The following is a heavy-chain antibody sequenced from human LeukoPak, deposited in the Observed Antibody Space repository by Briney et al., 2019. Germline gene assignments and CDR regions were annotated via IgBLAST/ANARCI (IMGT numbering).Heavy chain of an antibody. CDR2: INAGNGNT. J-gene: IGHJ5*02. V-gene: IGHV1-3*01. D-gene: IGHD6-19*01. CDR1: GYTFTSYA. CDR3: ARVGRVAVAGRVGFDP. Sequence: GASVKVSCKASGYTFTSYAMHWVRQAPGQRLEWMGWINAGNGNTKYSQKFQGRVTITRDTSASTAYMELSSLRSEDTAVYYCARVGRVAVAGRVGFDPWGQGTLVTVSS.